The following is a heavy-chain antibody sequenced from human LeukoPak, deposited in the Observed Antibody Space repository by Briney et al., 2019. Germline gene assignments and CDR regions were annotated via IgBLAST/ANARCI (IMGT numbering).Heavy chain of an antibody. D-gene: IGHD6-19*01. Sequence: GGSLRLSCAASGFTFSRYAMHWVRQAPGKGLEWVAVISNDGSNKYYADSVKGRFTISRDNSKNTLYLQMNSLRAEDTAVYYCASLLRGGYSSGLKAFDIWGQGTMVTVSS. CDR2: ISNDGSNK. J-gene: IGHJ3*02. CDR1: GFTFSRYA. CDR3: ASLLRGGYSSGLKAFDI. V-gene: IGHV3-30-3*01.